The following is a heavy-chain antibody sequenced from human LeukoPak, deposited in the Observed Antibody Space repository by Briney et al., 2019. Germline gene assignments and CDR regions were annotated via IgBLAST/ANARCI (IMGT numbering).Heavy chain of an antibody. CDR3: ARELDYYDSSGYYVDAFDI. V-gene: IGHV3-21*01. Sequence: GGSLRLSCAASGFTFSSYSMNWVRQAPGKGLEWVSSISSSSSYIYCADSVKARFTISRDNAKNTLYLQMNSLRAEDTAVYYCARELDYYDSSGYYVDAFDIWGQGTMVTVSS. CDR2: ISSSSSYI. D-gene: IGHD3-22*01. CDR1: GFTFSSYS. J-gene: IGHJ3*02.